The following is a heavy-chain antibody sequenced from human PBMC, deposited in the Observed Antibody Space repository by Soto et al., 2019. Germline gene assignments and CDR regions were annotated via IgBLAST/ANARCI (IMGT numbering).Heavy chain of an antibody. CDR1: GFSLSNARMG. D-gene: IGHD6-19*01. CDR3: ARIEEMATSKVAGNGMDV. J-gene: IGHJ6*02. Sequence: QVTLKESGPVLVKPTETLTLTCTVSGFSLSNARMGVSWIRQPPGKALEWLAHIFSNDEKSYSTSLKSRLTISRDTSKSQVVLTMTNMDPVDTATYYCARIEEMATSKVAGNGMDVWGQGTTVTVSS. CDR2: IFSNDEK. V-gene: IGHV2-26*01.